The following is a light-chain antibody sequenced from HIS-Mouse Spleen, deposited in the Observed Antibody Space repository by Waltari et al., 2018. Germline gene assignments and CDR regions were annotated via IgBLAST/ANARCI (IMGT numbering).Light chain of an antibody. CDR3: CSYAGSSTWV. V-gene: IGLV1-40*01. J-gene: IGLJ3*02. Sequence: QSVLTQPPSVSGAPGQRVTISCTGSSSNIGAGYDVHWYQQLTDTATTPRIHGNGHRPSGVPDRFSGSTAGSTASLTISGLQAEDEADYYCCSYAGSSTWVFGGGTKLTVL. CDR2: GNG. CDR1: SSNIGAGYD.